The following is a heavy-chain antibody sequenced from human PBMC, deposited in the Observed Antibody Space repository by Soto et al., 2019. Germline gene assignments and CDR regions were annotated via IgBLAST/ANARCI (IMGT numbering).Heavy chain of an antibody. V-gene: IGHV6-1*01. J-gene: IGHJ5*02. Sequence: QSQTLSLTCAISGDSVSSNSAAWNWIRQSPSRGLEWLGRTYYRSKWYNDYAVSVKSRITINPDTSKNQFSLQLNSVSPEDTAVYDCARVGRGNPESWFDPWGQGTLVTVSS. D-gene: IGHD3-10*01. CDR2: TYYRSKWYN. CDR3: ARVGRGNPESWFDP. CDR1: GDSVSSNSAA.